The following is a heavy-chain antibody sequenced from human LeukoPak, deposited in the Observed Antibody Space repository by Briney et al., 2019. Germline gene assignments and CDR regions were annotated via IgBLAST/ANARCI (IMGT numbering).Heavy chain of an antibody. J-gene: IGHJ5*02. D-gene: IGHD1-1*01. CDR1: GFTFSSYS. CDR2: ISSSSSYI. V-gene: IGHV3-21*01. Sequence: MTGGSLRLSCAASGFTFSSYSMNWVRQAPGKGLEWVSSISSSSSYIYYADSVKGRFTISRDDAKSSLYLEMSGLRAGDKAVYYCARDPATTGSVWLDPWGQGILVTVSS. CDR3: ARDPATTGSVWLDP.